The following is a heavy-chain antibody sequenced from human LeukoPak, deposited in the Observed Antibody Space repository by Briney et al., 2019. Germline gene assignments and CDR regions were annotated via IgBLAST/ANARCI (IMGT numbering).Heavy chain of an antibody. CDR1: GGTFSSYA. CDR3: ARGCPATNIAARGGWWFDP. Sequence: GASVKVSCKASGGTFSSYAISWVRQASGQGLEWMGGIIPIFGTANYAQKFQGRVTITADESTSTAYMELSSLRSEDTAVYYCARGCPATNIAARGGWWFDPWGQGTLVTVSS. CDR2: IIPIFGTA. D-gene: IGHD6-6*01. J-gene: IGHJ5*02. V-gene: IGHV1-69*13.